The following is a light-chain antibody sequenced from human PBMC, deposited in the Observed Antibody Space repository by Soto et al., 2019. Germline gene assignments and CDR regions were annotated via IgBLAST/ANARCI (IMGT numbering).Light chain of an antibody. CDR1: SSNIGSNT. J-gene: IGLJ2*01. Sequence: QPVLTQPPSASGTPGQRVAISCSGSSSNIGSNTVNWYQQLPGTAPKLLIYGNTQRPSGVPDRFSGSKSGTSASLAISGLQSEDEADYYCAAWDDSLNGQLFGGGTKLTVL. V-gene: IGLV1-44*01. CDR3: AAWDDSLNGQL. CDR2: GNT.